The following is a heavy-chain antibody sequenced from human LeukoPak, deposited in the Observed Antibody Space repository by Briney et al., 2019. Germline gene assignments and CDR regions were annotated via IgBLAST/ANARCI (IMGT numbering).Heavy chain of an antibody. D-gene: IGHD4-17*01. CDR1: GGSFSGYY. V-gene: IGHV4-34*01. CDR2: INHSGST. Sequence: PSETLSLTCAVYGGSFSGYYWTWIRQPPGKGLEWIGEINHSGSTNYNPSLKSRVTISVDTSKNQFSLKLSSVTVADTAVYYCARERPYGDYFDYWGQETLVTVSS. J-gene: IGHJ4*02. CDR3: ARERPYGDYFDY.